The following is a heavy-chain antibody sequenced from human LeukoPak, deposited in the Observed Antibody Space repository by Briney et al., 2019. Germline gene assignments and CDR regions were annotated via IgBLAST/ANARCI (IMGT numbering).Heavy chain of an antibody. D-gene: IGHD4-23*01. CDR3: ARLSVVTAFDY. Sequence: SETLSLTCTVSGGSIRRYHWSWIRQPPGKGLEWIGYISYSGSTNYNPSLKSRVTISVDTSRNQFSLKLGFVTAADTAVYFCARLSVVTAFDYWGQGTLVTVSS. J-gene: IGHJ4*02. V-gene: IGHV4-59*08. CDR2: ISYSGST. CDR1: GGSIRRYH.